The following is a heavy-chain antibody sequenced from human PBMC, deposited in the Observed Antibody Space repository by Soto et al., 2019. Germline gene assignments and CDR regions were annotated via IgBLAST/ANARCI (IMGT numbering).Heavy chain of an antibody. J-gene: IGHJ4*02. V-gene: IGHV1-18*01. CDR2: ISAYNGNT. D-gene: IGHD2-2*02. CDR1: GYTFTSYG. Sequence: QVQLVQSGAEVKKPGASVKVSCKASGYTFTSYGISWVRQAPGQGLEWMGWISAYNGNTNYAQKPQGRVHLTTEPSTSTAYMELRSLRSDDTAVYYCGRDDCSSTSCYKVYWGQGTLVNVSS. CDR3: GRDDCSSTSCYKVY.